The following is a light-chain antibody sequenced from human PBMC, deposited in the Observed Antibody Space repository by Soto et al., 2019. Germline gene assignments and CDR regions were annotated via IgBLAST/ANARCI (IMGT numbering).Light chain of an antibody. CDR2: AAS. CDR1: QGVSRY. V-gene: IGKV1-9*01. Sequence: DIQLTQSPSFLSASVGDRVAITCRASQGVSRYVAWYQQKPGKPPELLIYAASTLQSGVPPRFSGSASGTEFTLTIDSLQPEDFATYYCQQLNNYPCTVGGGTKVDIK. J-gene: IGKJ4*01. CDR3: QQLNNYPCT.